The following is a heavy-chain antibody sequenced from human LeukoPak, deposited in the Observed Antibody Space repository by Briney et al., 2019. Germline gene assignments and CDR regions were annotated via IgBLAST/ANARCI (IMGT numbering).Heavy chain of an antibody. V-gene: IGHV3-53*01. CDR3: ARSGSDYYGMDV. Sequence: PGGSLRLSCAASGFTVSSYHMSWVRQTPGKGLEWVSVIYSGGSTYYLDSVKGRFTISRDNSKNTLYLQMNSLRAEDTAVYYCARSGSDYYGMDVWGQGTTVTVSS. CDR2: IYSGGST. J-gene: IGHJ6*02. CDR1: GFTVSSYH. D-gene: IGHD5-12*01.